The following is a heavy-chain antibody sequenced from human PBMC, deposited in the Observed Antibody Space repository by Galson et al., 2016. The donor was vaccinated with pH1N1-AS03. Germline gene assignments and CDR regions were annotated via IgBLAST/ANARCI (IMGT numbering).Heavy chain of an antibody. CDR1: GFTFSNYA. CDR3: AKADCISSSCYRCNY. Sequence: LRLSCAASGFTFSNYAMNWVRQAPGKGLEWVSIISGSGDSTKYADSGKGRLTISREHAKNTRYLQLNSLRAEATAVYYCAKADCISSSCYRCNYWGQGTLVTVSS. J-gene: IGHJ4*02. CDR2: ISGSGDST. V-gene: IGHV3-23*01. D-gene: IGHD2-2*01.